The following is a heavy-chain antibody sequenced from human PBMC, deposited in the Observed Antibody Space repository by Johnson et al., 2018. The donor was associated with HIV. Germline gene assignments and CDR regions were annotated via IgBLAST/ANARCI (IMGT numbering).Heavy chain of an antibody. J-gene: IGHJ3*02. D-gene: IGHD6-13*01. Sequence: MQLVESGGGLIQPGGSLRLSCAASGFTVSSNYMSWVRQAPGKGLEWVSYISSSGSTIYYADSVKGRFTISRDNSKNTLYLQMNSLRAEDTAVYYCARVEAAAGLAFDIWGQGTMVTVSS. CDR1: GFTVSSNY. V-gene: IGHV3-66*03. CDR2: SSSGSTI. CDR3: ARVEAAAGLAFDI.